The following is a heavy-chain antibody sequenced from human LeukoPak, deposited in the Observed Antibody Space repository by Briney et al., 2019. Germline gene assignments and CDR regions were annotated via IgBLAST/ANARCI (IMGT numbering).Heavy chain of an antibody. V-gene: IGHV1-2*02. D-gene: IGHD3-10*01. J-gene: IGHJ6*02. CDR1: GYTFTGYY. CDR2: INPNSGGT. Sequence: GASVKVSYKASGYTFTGYYIHWVRQAPGQGLEWMGWINPNSGGTNYAQKFQGRVTMTRDTSISTASMELSSLRSDDTAVYYCARPSQSRSSGSYHGYGVDVWGQRTTVIVSS. CDR3: ARPSQSRSSGSYHGYGVDV.